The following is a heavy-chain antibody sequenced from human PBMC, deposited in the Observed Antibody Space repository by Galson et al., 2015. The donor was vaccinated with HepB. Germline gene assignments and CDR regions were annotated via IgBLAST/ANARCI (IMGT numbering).Heavy chain of an antibody. Sequence: CAISGDSVSSDSAAWNWIRQSPSRGLEWLGRTYYRSKWYIDYAVSVKSRITINPDTSKNQFSLHLNSLTPEDTAVYYCARGPGGIPNAFDIWGQGTMVTVSS. CDR3: ARGPGGIPNAFDI. D-gene: IGHD6-13*01. CDR2: TYYRSKWYI. J-gene: IGHJ3*02. V-gene: IGHV6-1*01. CDR1: GDSVSSDSAA.